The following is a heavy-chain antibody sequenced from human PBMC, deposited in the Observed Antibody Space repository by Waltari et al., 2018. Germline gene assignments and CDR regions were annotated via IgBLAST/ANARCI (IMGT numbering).Heavy chain of an antibody. V-gene: IGHV1-69*01. D-gene: IGHD2-2*01. Sequence: QVQLVQSGAEVKKPGSSVKVSCKASGGTFSSYAISWVRQAPGQGLEWMGGIIRIVGRANYAQKCQGRVTITADEATSTACMELSSLRSEDTGVYYCARGVVVVPAPPYYYYMDVWGKGTTVTVSS. J-gene: IGHJ6*03. CDR3: ARGVVVVPAPPYYYYMDV. CDR2: IIRIVGRA. CDR1: GGTFSSYA.